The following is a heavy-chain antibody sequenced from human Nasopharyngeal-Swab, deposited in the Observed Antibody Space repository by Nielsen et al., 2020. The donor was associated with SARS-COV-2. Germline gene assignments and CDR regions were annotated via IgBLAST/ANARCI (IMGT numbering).Heavy chain of an antibody. V-gene: IGHV3-30-3*01. J-gene: IGHJ4*02. CDR3: ASTPLDSSGYYYAFHY. D-gene: IGHD3-22*01. Sequence: GESLKLSCAASGFTFSRYTMHWVRQAPGKGLEWVAVISYDGSNKYYADSVKGRFTISRDISKNTLYLQMNSLRAEDTAVFYCASTPLDSSGYYYAFHYWGRGTLVIVSS. CDR1: GFTFSRYT. CDR2: ISYDGSNK.